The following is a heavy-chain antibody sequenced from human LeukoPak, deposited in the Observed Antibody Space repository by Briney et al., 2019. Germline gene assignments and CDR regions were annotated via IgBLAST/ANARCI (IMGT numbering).Heavy chain of an antibody. CDR1: GFTFSSNA. CDR2: VSYDGNNK. V-gene: IGHV3-30-3*01. J-gene: IGHJ4*02. CDR3: ARGSGSSAYYPVDY. Sequence: AGGSLRLSCATSGFTFSSNAMHWVRQAPGKGLEWVAVVSYDGNNKYYADSVKGRFTISRDNSKSTLYLQMNSLRTEDTAVYYCARGSGSSAYYPVDYWGQGTLVTVSS. D-gene: IGHD3-22*01.